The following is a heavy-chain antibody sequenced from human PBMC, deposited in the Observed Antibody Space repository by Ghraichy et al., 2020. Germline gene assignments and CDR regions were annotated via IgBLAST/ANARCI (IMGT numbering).Heavy chain of an antibody. CDR3: VRMGFCSSRGCDAFYGMDV. CDR2: IKKDGSEK. CDR1: GFTFSNYW. V-gene: IGHV3-7*01. Sequence: GGSLRLSCAASGFTFSNYWMTWVRQAPGKGPEWVATIKKDGSEKYYVDSVRGRFTLSRDTAKNALYLQMNSLRAEDTAVYYCVRMGFCSSRGCDAFYGMDVWGHGTTVIVS. D-gene: IGHD2-2*01. J-gene: IGHJ6*02.